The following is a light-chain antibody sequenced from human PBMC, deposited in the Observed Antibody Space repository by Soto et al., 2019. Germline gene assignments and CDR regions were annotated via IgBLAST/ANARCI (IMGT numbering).Light chain of an antibody. CDR3: QQYDNVPRT. CDR2: DAS. Sequence: DIQMTQSPSSLSASVGDRVTITCQASQDINNYLNWFQQKPGQAPKLLIYDASNLQTGVPSRFSGSGSGTDLTFTISSLQPEDIGTYYCQQYDNVPRTFGQGTRLEI. J-gene: IGKJ2*01. V-gene: IGKV1-33*01. CDR1: QDINNY.